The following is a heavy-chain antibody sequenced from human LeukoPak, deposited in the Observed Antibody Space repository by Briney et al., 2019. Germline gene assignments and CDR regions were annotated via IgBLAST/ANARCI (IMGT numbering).Heavy chain of an antibody. J-gene: IGHJ6*02. CDR3: ARVSRDFYSNYYYYYGMDV. D-gene: IGHD4-11*01. V-gene: IGHV3-7*01. CDR1: GFTFSSYW. Sequence: GGSLRLSCAASGFTFSSYWMSWVRQAPGKGLEWVANIKQDGSEKYYVDSVKGRFTISRDNAENSLYLQMNSLRAEDTAVYYCARVSRDFYSNYYYYYGMDVWGQGTTVTVSS. CDR2: IKQDGSEK.